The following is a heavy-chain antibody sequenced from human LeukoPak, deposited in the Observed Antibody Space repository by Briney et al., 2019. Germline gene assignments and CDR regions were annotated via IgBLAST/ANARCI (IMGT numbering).Heavy chain of an antibody. CDR2: INWNGGST. J-gene: IGHJ4*02. CDR1: GFNFDDYA. V-gene: IGHV3-9*01. Sequence: GRSLRLSCAASGFNFDDYAMHWVRQAPGKGLEWVSGINWNGGSTGYADSVKGRFTISRDNAKNSLYLQMNSLRAEDTALYYCARGYSSSWYDYWGQGTLVTVSS. D-gene: IGHD6-13*01. CDR3: ARGYSSSWYDY.